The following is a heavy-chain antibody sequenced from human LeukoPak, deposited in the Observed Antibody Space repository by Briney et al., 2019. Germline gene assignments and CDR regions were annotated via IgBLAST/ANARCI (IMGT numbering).Heavy chain of an antibody. J-gene: IGHJ4*02. D-gene: IGHD3-16*02. CDR1: GYRFTDYY. CDR3: ARDPFARFGGVIEDY. Sequence: GASVKVSCMASGYRFTDYYMHWVRQAPGQGLEWMGWVNGNTGATLYAQKFQGRVTMTGDTSISTAYMELSRLRSDDTAVYYCARDPFARFGGVIEDYWGQGTLVTVSS. CDR2: VNGNTGAT. V-gene: IGHV1-2*02.